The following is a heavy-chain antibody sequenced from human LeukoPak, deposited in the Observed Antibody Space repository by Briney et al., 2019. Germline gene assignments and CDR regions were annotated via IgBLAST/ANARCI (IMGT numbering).Heavy chain of an antibody. D-gene: IGHD5-24*01. Sequence: SESLSVSCTVSGDSFSSGDFYWRWLRQPPGKGREWMGYVENSATTHYKPDLKSRVTIPVDTSKSQFSLKKSAATAANTALYYCAKDRDGYKRVASWGQRTLVTVSS. V-gene: IGHV4-30-4*01. CDR1: GDSFSSGDFY. J-gene: IGHJ4*02. CDR3: AKDRDGYKRVAS. CDR2: VENSATT.